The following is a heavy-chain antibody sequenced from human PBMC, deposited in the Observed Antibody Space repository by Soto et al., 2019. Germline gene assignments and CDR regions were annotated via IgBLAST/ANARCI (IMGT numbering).Heavy chain of an antibody. J-gene: IGHJ6*02. D-gene: IGHD2-15*01. Sequence: QVQLVESGGGVVQPGRSQRLSCAASGFTLSSYAMHWVRQAPGKGLEWVALISYDGSNKYYADSVKGRFTISRDHSKNTLYLQMNSLRAEDTAVYYCARALGYCSGGSCYSGYYYYNMDVWGQGTTVTVSS. CDR3: ARALGYCSGGSCYSGYYYYNMDV. CDR2: ISYDGSNK. V-gene: IGHV3-30-3*01. CDR1: GFTLSSYA.